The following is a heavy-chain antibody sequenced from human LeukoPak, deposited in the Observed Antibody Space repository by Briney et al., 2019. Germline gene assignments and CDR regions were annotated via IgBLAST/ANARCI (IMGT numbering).Heavy chain of an antibody. CDR2: ISGSGGST. CDR3: ARGPYCGGGTCYTLGAFDI. J-gene: IGHJ3*02. Sequence: GGSLRLSCAASGFTFSSYAMSWVRQAPGKGLEWVSAISGSGGSTYYADSVKGRFTISRDNSKNTLYLQMNSLRAEDTAVYYCARGPYCGGGTCYTLGAFDIWGQGTVAGVSS. V-gene: IGHV3-23*01. D-gene: IGHD2-15*01. CDR1: GFTFSSYA.